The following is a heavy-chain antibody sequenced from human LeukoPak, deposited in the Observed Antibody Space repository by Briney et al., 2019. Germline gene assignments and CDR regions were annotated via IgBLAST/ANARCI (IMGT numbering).Heavy chain of an antibody. D-gene: IGHD5-12*01. CDR3: ARGHIVATPINWFDP. CDR2: INHSGST. CDR1: GGSFSGYY. V-gene: IGHV4-34*01. J-gene: IGHJ5*02. Sequence: SDTLYLTCAVNGGSFSGYYWSWIRQPPGKGLEQIGEINHSGSTNYNPSLKSRVTISVDTSQNQSSLTPSSLTAPATAVFYCARGHIVATPINWFDPWGQGTLVTVSS.